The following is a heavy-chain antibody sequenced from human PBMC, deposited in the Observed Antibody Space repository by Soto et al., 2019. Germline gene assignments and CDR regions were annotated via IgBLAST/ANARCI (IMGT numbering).Heavy chain of an antibody. V-gene: IGHV1-46*01. D-gene: IGHD3-10*01. Sequence: ASVKVSCKASGYTFTSYYMHWVRQAPGQGLEWMGIINPSSGSTSYAQKFQGRVTMTRDTSTSTVYMELSRLRSEDTAVYYCARDKGLWFGELVNWFDPWGQGTLVTVSS. CDR1: GYTFTSYY. CDR3: ARDKGLWFGELVNWFDP. J-gene: IGHJ5*02. CDR2: INPSSGST.